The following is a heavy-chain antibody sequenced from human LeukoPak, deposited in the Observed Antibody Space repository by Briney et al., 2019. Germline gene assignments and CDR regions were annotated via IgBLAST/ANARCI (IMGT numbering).Heavy chain of an antibody. V-gene: IGHV1-2*02. CDR3: ARVWDSKGSSRYSWFDP. CDR1: GYTFTGYY. CDR2: INPNSGGT. J-gene: IGHJ5*02. Sequence: ASVKVSCKASGYTFTGYYMHWVRQAPGQGLEWMGWINPNSGGTNYAQKFQGRVTMTRDTSISTAYMELSRLRSDDTAVYYCARVWDSKGSSRYSWFDPWGQGTLVTVSS. D-gene: IGHD6-13*01.